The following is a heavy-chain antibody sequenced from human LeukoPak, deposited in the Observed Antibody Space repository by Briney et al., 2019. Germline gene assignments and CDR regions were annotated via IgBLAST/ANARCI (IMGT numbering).Heavy chain of an antibody. J-gene: IGHJ4*02. CDR2: IYYSGST. CDR1: GGSISSSSYY. D-gene: IGHD2-8*01. CDR3: ARHSFMVSWYY. Sequence: PSETLSLTCTVSGGSISSSSYYWGWIRQPPGKGLEWIGSIYYSGSTYYNPSLKSRVTISVDTSKNQFSLKLSSVTAADTAVYYCARHSFMVSWYYWGQGTLVTVSS. V-gene: IGHV4-39*01.